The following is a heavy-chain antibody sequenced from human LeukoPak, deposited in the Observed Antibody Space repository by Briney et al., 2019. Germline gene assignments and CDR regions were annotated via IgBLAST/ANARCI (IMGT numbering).Heavy chain of an antibody. CDR3: AKDHVTWGNRYFDH. J-gene: IGHJ4*02. CDR2: IGHDGTKI. Sequence: GGSLRLSCAASGFTLSTYGMHWVRQAPGKGLEWVAFIGHDGTKIYYADSVQGRFTISRDNSKNTLYLEMNSLSGEDTALYYCAKDHVTWGNRYFDHWGQGTLGTVSS. CDR1: GFTLSTYG. V-gene: IGHV3-30*02. D-gene: IGHD3-16*01.